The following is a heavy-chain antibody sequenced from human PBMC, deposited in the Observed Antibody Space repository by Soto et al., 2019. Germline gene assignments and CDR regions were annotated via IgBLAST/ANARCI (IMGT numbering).Heavy chain of an antibody. D-gene: IGHD3-10*01. CDR1: GFTFSSYS. V-gene: IGHV3-21*01. CDR2: ISSSSSYI. J-gene: IGHJ6*02. Sequence: LRLSCAASGFTFSSYSMNWVRQAPGKGLEWVSSISSSSSYIYYADSVKGRFTISRDNAKSSLYLQMNSLRAEDTAVYYCARDRVLYYYYGMDVWGQGTTVTVSS. CDR3: ARDRVLYYYYGMDV.